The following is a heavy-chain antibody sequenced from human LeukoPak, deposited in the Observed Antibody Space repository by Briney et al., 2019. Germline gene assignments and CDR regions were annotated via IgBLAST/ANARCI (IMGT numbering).Heavy chain of an antibody. J-gene: IGHJ4*02. CDR2: IWYDGSNK. D-gene: IGHD3-3*01. V-gene: IGHV3-33*01. Sequence: GGSLRLSCAASGFTFSSYGMHWVRQAPGKGLEWVAVIWYDGSNKYYADSVKGRFTISRDNSKNTLYLQMNSLRAEDTAVYYCARDRTVLRFLEWLPNTLFDYWGQGTLVTVSS. CDR1: GFTFSSYG. CDR3: ARDRTVLRFLEWLPNTLFDY.